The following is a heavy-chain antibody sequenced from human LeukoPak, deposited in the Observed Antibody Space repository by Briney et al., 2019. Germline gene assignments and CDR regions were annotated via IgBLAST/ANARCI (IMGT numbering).Heavy chain of an antibody. CDR3: ASKLYGDARTFDY. J-gene: IGHJ4*02. CDR1: GGSISGFF. CDR2: IYHSGST. Sequence: PSETLSLTCVVSGGSISGFFWSWVRQPPGKGLEWIGEIYHSGSTNYNPSLKSRVTISVDKSKNQFSLKLSSVTAADTAVYYCASKLYGDARTFDYWGQGTLVTVSS. D-gene: IGHD4-17*01. V-gene: IGHV4-4*02.